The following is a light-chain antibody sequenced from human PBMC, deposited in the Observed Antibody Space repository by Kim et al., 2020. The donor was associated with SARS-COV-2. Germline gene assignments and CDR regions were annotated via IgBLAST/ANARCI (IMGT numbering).Light chain of an antibody. J-gene: IGLJ1*01. CDR2: EVN. CDR3: SAYAGTNNFV. CDR1: SSDVGAYKY. V-gene: IGLV2-8*01. Sequence: QSALTQPPSASGSPGQSVTISCTGTSSDVGAYKYVSWYQQHPNKAPKLLIYEVNKRPSGVPDRFSGSKSGSTASLTVSGLQAEDEAEYYCSAYAGTNNFVFGTGTQLTVL.